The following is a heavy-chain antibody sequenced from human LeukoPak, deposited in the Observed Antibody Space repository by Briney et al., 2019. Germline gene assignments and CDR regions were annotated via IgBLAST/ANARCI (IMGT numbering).Heavy chain of an antibody. Sequence: SETLSLTCTVSGGSISNSDYYWGWIRQLPGKGLEWIGSMYYSGSTYYNPSLKSRVTISVETSKNRFSLKLSSVTAADTAVYYCVRVERNTMIVGYSDAFDIWGQGTLVTVSS. J-gene: IGHJ3*02. D-gene: IGHD3-22*01. CDR1: GGSISNSDYY. CDR3: VRVERNTMIVGYSDAFDI. CDR2: MYYSGST. V-gene: IGHV4-39*07.